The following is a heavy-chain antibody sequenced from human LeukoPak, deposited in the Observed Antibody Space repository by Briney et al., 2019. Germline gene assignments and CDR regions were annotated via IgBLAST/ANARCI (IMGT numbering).Heavy chain of an antibody. V-gene: IGHV1-18*01. Sequence: VASVKVSCKASGYTFTSYGISWVRQAPGQGLEWMGWISAYNGNTNYAQKLRGRVTMTTDTSTSTAYMELRSLRSDDTAVYYCARDRVSPHYDFWIHNDAFDIWGQGTMVTVSS. CDR2: ISAYNGNT. D-gene: IGHD3-3*01. CDR3: ARDRVSPHYDFWIHNDAFDI. CDR1: GYTFTSYG. J-gene: IGHJ3*02.